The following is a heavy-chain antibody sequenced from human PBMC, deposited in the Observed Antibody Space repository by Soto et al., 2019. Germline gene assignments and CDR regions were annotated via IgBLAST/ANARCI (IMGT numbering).Heavy chain of an antibody. CDR1: GGNFSDHG. CDR3: ATARGTSWYNWFDP. V-gene: IGHV1-69*01. D-gene: IGHD2-2*01. J-gene: IGHJ5*02. CDR2: IIPLFGTT. Sequence: QVQLVQSGAELKKPGSSVKVSCKASGGNFSDHGISWVRQAPGQGLEWMGGIIPLFGTTNYAHKFKGRVTITADESTSTVYMELTSLRFEDTAIYYCATARGTSWYNWFDPWGQGTLVSVSS.